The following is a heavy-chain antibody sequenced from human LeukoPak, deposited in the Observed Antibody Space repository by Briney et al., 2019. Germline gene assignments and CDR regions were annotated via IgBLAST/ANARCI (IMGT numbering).Heavy chain of an antibody. CDR1: GGSFSGYY. D-gene: IGHD2-2*01. CDR2: INHSGST. J-gene: IGHJ5*02. V-gene: IGHV4-34*01. CDR3: ARESCSSTSCYSGNNWFDP. Sequence: SETLSLTCAVYGGSFSGYYWSWIRQPPGRGLEWIGEINHSGSTNYNPSLKSRVTISVDTSKNQFSLKLSSVTAADTAVYYCARESCSSTSCYSGNNWFDPWGQGTLVTVSS.